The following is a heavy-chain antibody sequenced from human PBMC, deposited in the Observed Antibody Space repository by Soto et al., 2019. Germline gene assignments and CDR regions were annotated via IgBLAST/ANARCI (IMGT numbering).Heavy chain of an antibody. V-gene: IGHV4-34*01. D-gene: IGHD3-16*01. Sequence: QVQLQQWGAGLLKPSETLSLTCAVYGGSFSGYYWSWIRQPPGKGLEWIGEINHSGSTNYSPSLKSRVTISVDTSKNQFSLKLSSVTAADTAVYYCARMWGGWFDPWGQGTLVTVSS. J-gene: IGHJ5*02. CDR3: ARMWGGWFDP. CDR2: INHSGST. CDR1: GGSFSGYY.